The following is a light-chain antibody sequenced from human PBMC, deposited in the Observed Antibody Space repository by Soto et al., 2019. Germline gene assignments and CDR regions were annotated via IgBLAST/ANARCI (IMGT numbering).Light chain of an antibody. CDR1: SIDVGGSNY. CDR2: DVS. Sequence: QSALTQPRSVSGSPGQSVTISCTGPSIDVGGSNYVSWYQQHPGKAPKLMIYDVSERPSGVPDRFSGSKSGNTASLTISGLQAEDDDDYYCCSYAVAVYVFGTGTKLTVL. V-gene: IGLV2-11*01. J-gene: IGLJ1*01. CDR3: CSYAVAVYV.